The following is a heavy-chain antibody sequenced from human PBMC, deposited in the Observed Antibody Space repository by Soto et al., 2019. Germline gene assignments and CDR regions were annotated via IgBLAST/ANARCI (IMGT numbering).Heavy chain of an antibody. D-gene: IGHD3-3*01. J-gene: IGHJ6*02. V-gene: IGHV4-34*01. CDR3: ARVLAGYDPYYYYGMDV. CDR2: INHSGST. CDR1: GGSFSGYY. Sequence: SETLSLTCAVYGGSFSGYYWSWIRQPPGKGLEWIGEINHSGSTNYNPSLKSRVTISVDTSKNQFSLKLSSVTAADTAVYYCARVLAGYDPYYYYGMDVWGQGTTVTVSS.